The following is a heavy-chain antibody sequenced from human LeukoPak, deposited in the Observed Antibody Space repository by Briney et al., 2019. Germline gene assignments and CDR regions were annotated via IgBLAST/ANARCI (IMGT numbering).Heavy chain of an antibody. J-gene: IGHJ5*02. Sequence: PGGSLRLSCAASGFTFTDYYMSWLRQAPGKGLEWISYIGDSGSPIYYANSVKGRFTISRDNAKNSLYLQMSNLRAEDTAMYYCARGAGPLFDPWGQGTLVTVSS. CDR2: IGDSGSPI. CDR1: GFTFTDYY. V-gene: IGHV3-11*01. CDR3: ARGAGPLFDP.